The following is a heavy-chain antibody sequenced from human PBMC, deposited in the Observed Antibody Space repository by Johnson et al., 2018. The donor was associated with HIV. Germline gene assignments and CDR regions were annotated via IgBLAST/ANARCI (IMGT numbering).Heavy chain of an antibody. CDR2: IKQDGSEK. J-gene: IGHJ3*02. V-gene: IGHV3-7*03. D-gene: IGHD5-24*01. CDR3: TTERWLQQRAFDI. CDR1: GFTFSSYW. Sequence: MQLVESGGGLVQPGGSLRLSCAASGFTFSSYWMSWVRQAPGKGLEWVANIKQDGSEKYYVDSVKGRFTISRDNAKNSLYLQMNSLKTEDTAVYYCTTERWLQQRAFDIWGQGTMVTVSS.